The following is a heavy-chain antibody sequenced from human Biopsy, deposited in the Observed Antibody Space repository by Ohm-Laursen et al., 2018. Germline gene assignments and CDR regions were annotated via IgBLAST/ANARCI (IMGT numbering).Heavy chain of an antibody. CDR2: INPTGGTT. V-gene: IGHV1-46*01. J-gene: IGHJ6*02. Sequence: SSVKVSCKPSGYSFTKYYINWVRQAPGQGLEWMGIINPTGGTTSYAEKFQGRVTLTRDTSTGTVYLELNSLIYEDTALYYCARDETSSSVFGPYYYGMDVWGQGTTVTVSS. CDR3: ARDETSSSVFGPYYYGMDV. CDR1: GYSFTKYY. D-gene: IGHD3/OR15-3a*01.